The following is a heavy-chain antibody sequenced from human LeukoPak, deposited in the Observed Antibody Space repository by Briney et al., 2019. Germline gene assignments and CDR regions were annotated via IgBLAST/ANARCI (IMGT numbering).Heavy chain of an antibody. J-gene: IGHJ4*02. CDR3: ARLATNYYDSSGYYYDYFDY. V-gene: IGHV3-11*01. CDR2: ISSRGSTI. CDR1: GFTFSDYY. D-gene: IGHD3-22*01. Sequence: GGSLRLSCAASGFTFSDYYMSWIRQAPGKGLEWVSYISSRGSTIYYADSVKGRFTISRDNAKNSLYLQMNNLRAEDTAVYYCARLATNYYDSSGYYYDYFDYWGQGTLVTVSS.